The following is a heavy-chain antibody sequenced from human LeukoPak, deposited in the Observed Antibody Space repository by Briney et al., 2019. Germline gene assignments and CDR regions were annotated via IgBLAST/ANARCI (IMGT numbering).Heavy chain of an antibody. Sequence: SVKVSCKASGGTFSSYAISWVRQAPGQGLEWMGGIIPIFGTANYAQKFQGRVTITADESTSTAYMELSSLRSEDTAVYYCARVLVYVYGMDVWGQGTTVTDSS. D-gene: IGHD2-8*01. J-gene: IGHJ6*02. CDR3: ARVLVYVYGMDV. V-gene: IGHV1-69*13. CDR2: IIPIFGTA. CDR1: GGTFSSYA.